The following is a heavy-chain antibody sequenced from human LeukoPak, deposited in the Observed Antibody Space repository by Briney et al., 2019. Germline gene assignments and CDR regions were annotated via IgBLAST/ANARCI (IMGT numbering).Heavy chain of an antibody. Sequence: ASVKVSCKASGYTFTSYGISWVRQAPGQGLEWMGWISAYNGNTNYAQKLQGRVTMTTDTSTSTAYMELRSLRSDDTAVYYCARDTMYYYDSSGSPTIDGLDYWGQGTLVTVSS. CDR2: ISAYNGNT. CDR3: ARDTMYYYDSSGSPTIDGLDY. J-gene: IGHJ4*02. V-gene: IGHV1-18*01. CDR1: GYTFTSYG. D-gene: IGHD3-22*01.